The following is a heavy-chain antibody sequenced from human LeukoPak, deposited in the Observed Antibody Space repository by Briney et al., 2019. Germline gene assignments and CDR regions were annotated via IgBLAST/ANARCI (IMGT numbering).Heavy chain of an antibody. D-gene: IGHD1-26*01. J-gene: IGHJ4*02. V-gene: IGHV4-34*01. CDR2: INHSGST. Sequence: PSETLSLTCAVYGGSFSGYYWSWIRQPPGKGLEWIGEINHSGSTNYNPSLKSRVTISVDTSKNQFSLKLSSVTAADTAVYYCARGLRARDYWGQGTLVTVSS. CDR1: GGSFSGYY. CDR3: ARGLRARDY.